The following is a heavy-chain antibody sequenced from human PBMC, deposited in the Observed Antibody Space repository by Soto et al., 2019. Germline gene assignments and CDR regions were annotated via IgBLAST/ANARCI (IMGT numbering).Heavy chain of an antibody. D-gene: IGHD3-3*01. J-gene: IGHJ4*02. CDR3: AYEYDFWSGPNYYFDY. Sequence: GGSLRLSCAASGFTVSSNYMSWVRQAPGKGLEWVSVIYSGGSTYYADSVKGRFTISRDNSKNTLYLQMNSLRAEDTAVYYCAYEYDFWSGPNYYFDYWGQGTLVTVSS. CDR1: GFTVSSNY. V-gene: IGHV3-66*01. CDR2: IYSGGST.